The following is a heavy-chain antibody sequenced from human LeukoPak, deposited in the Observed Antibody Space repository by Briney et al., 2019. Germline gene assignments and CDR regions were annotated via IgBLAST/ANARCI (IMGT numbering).Heavy chain of an antibody. V-gene: IGHV1-69*04. J-gene: IGHJ4*02. CDR1: GGTFSSYA. Sequence: ASVKVSCKASGGTFSSYAISWVRQAPGQGLEWMGRIIPILGIANYAQKFQGRVTITADKSTSTAYMELSSLRSEDTAVYYCARAGYSYGFGFDYWGQGTPVTVSS. CDR2: IIPILGIA. D-gene: IGHD5-18*01. CDR3: ARAGYSYGFGFDY.